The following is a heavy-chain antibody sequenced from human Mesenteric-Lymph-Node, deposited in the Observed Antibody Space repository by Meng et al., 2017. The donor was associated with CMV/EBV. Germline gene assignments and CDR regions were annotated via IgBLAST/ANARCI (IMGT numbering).Heavy chain of an antibody. J-gene: IGHJ6*02. CDR1: GFTFSHYA. D-gene: IGHD3-10*02. CDR2: ISYDGSNK. CDR3: ARDVRGSDYYYGMDV. Sequence: GGSLRLSCAASGFTFSHYAMHWVRQAPGKGLEWVSLISYDGSNKFYADSVKGRSTISRDNSKNTLYLQMNSLRAEDTAVYYCARDVRGSDYYYGMDVWGQGTTVTVSS. V-gene: IGHV3-30*04.